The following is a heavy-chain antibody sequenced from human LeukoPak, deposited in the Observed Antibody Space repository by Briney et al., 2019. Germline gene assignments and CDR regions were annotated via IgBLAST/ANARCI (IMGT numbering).Heavy chain of an antibody. Sequence: SVKVSCKASGGTFSSYAISWVRQAPGQGLEWMGRIISILGIANYAQKFQGRVTITADKSTSTAYMELSSLRSEDTAVYYCARDGTGYYWGQGTLVTVSS. CDR1: GGTFSSYA. D-gene: IGHD2-8*02. CDR3: ARDGTGYY. V-gene: IGHV1-69*04. CDR2: IISILGIA. J-gene: IGHJ4*02.